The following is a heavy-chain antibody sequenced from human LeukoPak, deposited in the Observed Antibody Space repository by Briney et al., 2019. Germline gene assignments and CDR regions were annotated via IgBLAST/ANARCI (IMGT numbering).Heavy chain of an antibody. CDR2: IYYSGST. V-gene: IGHV4-59*01. CDR3: ARGKPIRSSGYYEGAEMDV. D-gene: IGHD3-3*01. Sequence: SETLSLTCTVSGGSISSYYWSWIRQPPGKGLEWIGYIYYSGSTNYNPSLKSRVTISVDTSKNQFSLKLSSVTAADTAVYYCARGKPIRSSGYYEGAEMDVWGKGTTVTVSS. J-gene: IGHJ6*04. CDR1: GGSISSYY.